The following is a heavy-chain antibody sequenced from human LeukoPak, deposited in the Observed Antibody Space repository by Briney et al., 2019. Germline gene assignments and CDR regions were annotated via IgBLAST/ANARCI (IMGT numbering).Heavy chain of an antibody. CDR1: GFTFSSYE. J-gene: IGHJ4*02. V-gene: IGHV3-48*03. Sequence: PRGSLRLSCAAPGFTFSSYEMNWVRQAPGKGLEWVSYISSSGSTIYYADSVKGRFTISRDNAKNSLYLQMNSLRAEDTAVYYCARLYSSGWYDFDYWGQGTLVTVSS. D-gene: IGHD6-19*01. CDR2: ISSSGSTI. CDR3: ARLYSSGWYDFDY.